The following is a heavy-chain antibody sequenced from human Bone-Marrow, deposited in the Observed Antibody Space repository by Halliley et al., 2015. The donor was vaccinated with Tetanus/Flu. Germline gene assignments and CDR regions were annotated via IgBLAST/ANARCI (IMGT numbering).Heavy chain of an antibody. CDR2: ISESGGST. V-gene: IGHV3-23*01. D-gene: IGHD5-12*01. CDR1: GFTFSRYA. J-gene: IGHJ4*02. Sequence: SLRLSCAASGFTFSRYAMSWVRQAPGKGLDWVSGISESGGSTNYADSVKGRFTISRDNAKNTLYLQMISLRAEDTAVYYCGKEIYEASHQYSGYRINDYWGPGPLVIVSS. CDR3: GKEIYEASHQYSGYRINDY.